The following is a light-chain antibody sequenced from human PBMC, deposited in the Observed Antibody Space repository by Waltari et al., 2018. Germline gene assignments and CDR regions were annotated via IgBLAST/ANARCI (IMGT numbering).Light chain of an antibody. CDR2: EDN. V-gene: IGLV6-57*04. CDR1: SGTLASNI. J-gene: IGLJ1*01. CDR3: QSYDSVNV. Sequence: NFLLTHPHSLSEAPATPVTISCTRSSGTLASNIMPGYQQRPGSAPTIMIFEDNQRPSGVPDRFSGSIDSSSNSASLTISGLKTEDEADYYCQSYDSVNVFGTGTKVTVL.